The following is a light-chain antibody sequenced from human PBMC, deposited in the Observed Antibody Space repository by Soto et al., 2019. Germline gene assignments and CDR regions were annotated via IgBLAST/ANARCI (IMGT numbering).Light chain of an antibody. Sequence: DFQMTQSPSSLSASVGDTVTITCRASQDISTFLNWYQQKPGKAPKLLIYAASDLLSGVSSRFSGSGSGTDFTLTISSLQPEDFATYYCQQTYSTPQITFGPGTKVDMK. V-gene: IGKV1-39*01. J-gene: IGKJ3*01. CDR3: QQTYSTPQIT. CDR1: QDISTF. CDR2: AAS.